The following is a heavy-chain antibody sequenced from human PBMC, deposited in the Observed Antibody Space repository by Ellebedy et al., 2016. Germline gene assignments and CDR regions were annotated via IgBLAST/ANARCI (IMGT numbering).Heavy chain of an antibody. V-gene: IGHV3-23*01. CDR3: AKGDFWSGYYQYYFDY. D-gene: IGHD3-3*01. CDR1: GFTVRSDA. CDR2: ISGSGGST. J-gene: IGHJ4*02. Sequence: GESLKISXAASGFTVRSDAMSWVRQAPGKGLEWVSAISGSGGSTYYADSVKGRFTITRDNSKNTLYLQMNSLRAEDTAVYYCAKGDFWSGYYQYYFDYWGQGSLVTGSS.